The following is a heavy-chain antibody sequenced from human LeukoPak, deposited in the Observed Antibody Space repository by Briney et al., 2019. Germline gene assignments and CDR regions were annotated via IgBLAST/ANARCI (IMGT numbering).Heavy chain of an antibody. V-gene: IGHV3-74*01. CDR1: GFTFKLYW. CDR2: INDDGSDT. J-gene: IGHJ4*02. Sequence: GGSLRLSCAASGFTFKLYWMHWVRQVPGKRPVWVSRINDDGSDTIYADSVRGRFTISRDNAKNTLYLQMNSLRAEDTAVYYCARDGGDTFFDYWGQGTLVTVSS. D-gene: IGHD3-16*01. CDR3: ARDGGDTFFDY.